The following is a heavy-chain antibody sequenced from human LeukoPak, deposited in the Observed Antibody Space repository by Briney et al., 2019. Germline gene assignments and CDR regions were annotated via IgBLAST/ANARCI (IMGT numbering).Heavy chain of an antibody. CDR3: AKKTPGTYPFDS. J-gene: IGHJ4*02. CDR1: GFTFSTSA. Sequence: GGSLSLSCAASGFTFSTSALNWVRQAPGKGLEWVSACGTDGDTYYADSVKGRFTISRDNSRHTLYLQMTGLRAEDTAVYYCAKKTPGTYPFDSWGQGTLVRVSP. CDR2: CGTDGDT. V-gene: IGHV3-23*01. D-gene: IGHD6-13*01.